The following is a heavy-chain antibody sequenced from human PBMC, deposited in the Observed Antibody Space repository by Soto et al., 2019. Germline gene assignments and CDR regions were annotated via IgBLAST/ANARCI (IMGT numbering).Heavy chain of an antibody. CDR1: GFTFSSYG. J-gene: IGHJ4*02. Sequence: GGSLRLSCAASGFTFSSYGMHWVRQAPGKGLEWVAVIWYDGSNKYYADSVKGRFTISRDNSKNTLYLQMNSLRAEDTAVYYCARTPAEWELPHDYWGQGTLVTVSS. V-gene: IGHV3-33*01. CDR2: IWYDGSNK. CDR3: ARTPAEWELPHDY. D-gene: IGHD1-26*01.